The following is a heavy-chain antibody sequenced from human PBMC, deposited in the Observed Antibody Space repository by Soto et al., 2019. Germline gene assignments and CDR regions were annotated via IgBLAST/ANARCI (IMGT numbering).Heavy chain of an antibody. CDR3: ASLSKGNWFDP. V-gene: IGHV4-30-2*01. Sequence: TLSLTCAVSGGSISSGGYSWSWIRQPPGKGLEWIGYIYHSGSTYYNPSLKSRVTISVDRSKNQFSLKLSSVTAADTAVYYCASLSKGNWFDPWGQGTLVTVSS. CDR1: GGSISSGGYS. J-gene: IGHJ5*02. CDR2: IYHSGST.